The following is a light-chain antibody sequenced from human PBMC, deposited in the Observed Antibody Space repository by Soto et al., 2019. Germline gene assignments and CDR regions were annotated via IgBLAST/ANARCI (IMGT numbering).Light chain of an antibody. Sequence: QSALTQPPSASGSPGQSVTISCTGTSSDVGGYNYVSWYQQHPGKAPKLMIFEVSQRPSGVPDRFSGSKSGNTASLTVSGLQAEDEADYYCSSYAGSNNLLVFGGGTKLTVL. CDR3: SSYAGSNNLLV. CDR2: EVS. CDR1: SSDVGGYNY. V-gene: IGLV2-8*01. J-gene: IGLJ2*01.